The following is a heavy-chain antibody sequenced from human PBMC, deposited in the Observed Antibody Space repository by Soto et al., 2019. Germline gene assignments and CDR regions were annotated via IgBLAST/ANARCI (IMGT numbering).Heavy chain of an antibody. CDR3: AKDFPRWPSVLRGFDL. V-gene: IGHV3-30*18. CDR2: ISHDGSRK. D-gene: IGHD3-3*01. Sequence: QVQLVESGGSVVQPGTSLRLSCAASGVTFSSYGIHWVRQAPGKGLEWVALISHDGSRKEYAESQKGRFTISRDNSKNTVYLQMNSLRFEDTAVYFCAKDFPRWPSVLRGFDLWGQGTVVTVSS. CDR1: GVTFSSYG. J-gene: IGHJ3*01.